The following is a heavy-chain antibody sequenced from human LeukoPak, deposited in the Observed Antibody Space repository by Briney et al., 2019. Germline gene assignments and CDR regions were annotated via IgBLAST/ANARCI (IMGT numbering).Heavy chain of an antibody. J-gene: IGHJ6*03. CDR2: IYYSGST. Sequence: SETLSLTCTVSGGSISSSSYYWGWIRQPPVKGLEWIGTIYYSGSTYYNPSLKSRVTVSVDTSKNQFSLRLSSVTAADTAVYYCARVNFDSSGYYRNYYYYYMDVWGKGTTVTVSS. V-gene: IGHV4-39*07. D-gene: IGHD3-22*01. CDR1: GGSISSSSYY. CDR3: ARVNFDSSGYYRNYYYYYMDV.